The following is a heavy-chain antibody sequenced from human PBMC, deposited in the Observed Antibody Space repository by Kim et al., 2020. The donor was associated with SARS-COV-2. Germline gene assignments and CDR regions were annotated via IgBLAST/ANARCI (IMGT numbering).Heavy chain of an antibody. CDR1: GFTFSSYA. CDR3: AKVTSVGSSGGSRYFQH. D-gene: IGHD6-13*01. Sequence: GGSLRLSCAASGFTFSSYAMSWVRQAPGKGLEWVSAISGSGGSTYYADSVKGRFTISRDNSKNTLYLQMNSLRAEDTAVYYCAKVTSVGSSGGSRYFQHWGQGTLVTVSS. V-gene: IGHV3-23*01. J-gene: IGHJ1*01. CDR2: ISGSGGST.